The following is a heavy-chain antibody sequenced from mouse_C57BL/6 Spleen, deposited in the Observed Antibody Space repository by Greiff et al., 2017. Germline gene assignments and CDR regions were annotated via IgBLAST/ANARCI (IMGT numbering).Heavy chain of an antibody. CDR1: GYTFTDYN. Sequence: DVKLQESGPELVKPGASVKMSCKASGYTFTDYNMHWVKQSHGKSLEWIGYINPNNGGTSYNQKFKGKATLTVNKSSSTAYMELRSLTSEDSAVYYCARGVTTVVAHWYFDVWGTGTTVTVSS. J-gene: IGHJ1*03. D-gene: IGHD1-1*01. V-gene: IGHV1-22*01. CDR2: INPNNGGT. CDR3: ARGVTTVVAHWYFDV.